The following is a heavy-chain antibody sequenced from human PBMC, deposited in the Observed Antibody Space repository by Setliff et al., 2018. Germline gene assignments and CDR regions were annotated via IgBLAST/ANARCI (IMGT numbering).Heavy chain of an antibody. J-gene: IGHJ6*02. Sequence: ASVKVSCKASGFTLTSYPIHWVRQAPGQRLEWMGWINAGNGNTKYSQKFQGRVTITRDTSASTAYMELSSLRSEDTAVYYCARDPASSGYDTYYYYYYGMDVWGQGTTVTVSS. D-gene: IGHD5-12*01. CDR1: GFTLTSYP. CDR3: ARDPASSGYDTYYYYYYGMDV. V-gene: IGHV1-3*01. CDR2: INAGNGNT.